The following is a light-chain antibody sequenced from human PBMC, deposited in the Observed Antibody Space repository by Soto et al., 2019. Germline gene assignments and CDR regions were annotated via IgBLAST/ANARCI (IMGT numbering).Light chain of an antibody. J-gene: IGLJ1*01. Sequence: SYELTQPPSVSVSPGQTASITCSGDKLGYKYVCWYQQKPGQSPVLVIYQDTKRPSGIPERFSASNSGNTATLTISGTQAMDEADYYCQAWDSSTAYYVFGTGTKLTVL. V-gene: IGLV3-1*01. CDR1: KLGYKY. CDR3: QAWDSSTAYYV. CDR2: QDT.